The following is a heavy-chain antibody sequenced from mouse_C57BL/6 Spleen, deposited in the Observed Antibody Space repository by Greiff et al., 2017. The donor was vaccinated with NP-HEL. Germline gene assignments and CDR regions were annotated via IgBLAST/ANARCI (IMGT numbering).Heavy chain of an antibody. CDR1: GYTFTSYW. V-gene: IGHV1-5*01. CDR2: IYPGNSDT. J-gene: IGHJ4*01. CDR3: SRSTYYYAMGF. Sequence: EVQLQQSGTVLARPGASVKMSCKTSGYTFTSYWMHWVKQRPGQGLEWIGAIYPGNSDTSYNQKFKGKAKLTAGTSASTAYIELSCLTNEDSWVYYCSRSTYYYAMGFWGQGTSVTVSS.